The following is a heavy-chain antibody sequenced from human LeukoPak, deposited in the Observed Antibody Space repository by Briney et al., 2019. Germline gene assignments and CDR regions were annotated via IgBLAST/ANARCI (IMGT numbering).Heavy chain of an antibody. V-gene: IGHV3-11*01. J-gene: IGHJ4*02. CDR2: IGNSDSTI. D-gene: IGHD6-13*01. CDR3: AKASSSSWYLFDY. CDR1: GFTFSDYF. Sequence: KPGGSLRLSCAASGFTFSDYFMSWIRQAPGRGLEWVSYIGNSDSTIYYADSVKGRFTISRDSAKNSLYLQMNSLRAEDTAVYYCAKASSSSWYLFDYWGQGTLVIVSS.